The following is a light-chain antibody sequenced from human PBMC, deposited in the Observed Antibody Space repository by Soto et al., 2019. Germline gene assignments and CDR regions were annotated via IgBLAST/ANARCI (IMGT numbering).Light chain of an antibody. J-gene: IGKJ1*01. Sequence: DIRMTQSPSTLSASVGDRVTITCRASQSISSWLAWYQQKPGKAPKLLIYKASSLESGVPSRFSGSGSGTEFTLTISSLQPDDFATYYCQQYNSYSRTSGQGTKVEIK. CDR1: QSISSW. CDR3: QQYNSYSRT. CDR2: KAS. V-gene: IGKV1-5*03.